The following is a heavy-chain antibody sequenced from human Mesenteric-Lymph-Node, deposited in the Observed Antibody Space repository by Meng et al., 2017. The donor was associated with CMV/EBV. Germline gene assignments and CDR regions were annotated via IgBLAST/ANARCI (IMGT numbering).Heavy chain of an antibody. J-gene: IGHJ6*02. CDR2: ISAYNGNT. Sequence: ASVKVSCKASGYTFTGYYMHWVRQAPGQGLEWMGWISAYNGNTNYAQKLQGRVTMTTDTSTSTAYMELRSLRSDDTAVYYCARVGDIVVVPAAAWMFDYYYGMDVWGQGTTVTVSS. CDR1: GYTFTGYY. D-gene: IGHD2-2*01. CDR3: ARVGDIVVVPAAAWMFDYYYGMDV. V-gene: IGHV1-18*04.